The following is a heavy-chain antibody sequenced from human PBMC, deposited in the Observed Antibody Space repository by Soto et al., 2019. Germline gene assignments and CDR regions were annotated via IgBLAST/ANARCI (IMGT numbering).Heavy chain of an antibody. Sequence: ASVKVSCKAAGYIFTSYGISWVRQAPGQGLEWMAWISGYNGNTNYAQNVQGRVTMTTDTSTTTAYMELRSLRSDDTAVYYCTRVTIAGARNGFDIWGQGTMVTVSS. D-gene: IGHD2-21*01. CDR3: TRVTIAGARNGFDI. V-gene: IGHV1-18*01. J-gene: IGHJ3*02. CDR2: ISGYNGNT. CDR1: GYIFTSYG.